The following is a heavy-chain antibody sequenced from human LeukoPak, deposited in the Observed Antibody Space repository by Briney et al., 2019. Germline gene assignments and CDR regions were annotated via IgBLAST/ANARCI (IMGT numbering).Heavy chain of an antibody. D-gene: IGHD3-9*01. CDR1: GGSISSRSYY. J-gene: IGHJ3*02. Sequence: PSETLSLTCTVSGGSISSRSYYWGWIRQPPGKGLEWVANIKQDGSEKYYVDSVKGRFTISRDNAKNSLYLQMNSLRAEDTAVYYCARVRYFDWDAFDIWGQGTMVTVSS. CDR2: IKQDGSEK. CDR3: ARVRYFDWDAFDI. V-gene: IGHV3-7*04.